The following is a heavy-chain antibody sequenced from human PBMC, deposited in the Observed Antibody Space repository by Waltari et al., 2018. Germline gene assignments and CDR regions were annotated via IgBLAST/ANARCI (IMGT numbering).Heavy chain of an antibody. CDR2: INHSGNT. D-gene: IGHD1-26*01. V-gene: IGHV4-34*01. J-gene: IGHJ4*02. Sequence: QVQLQQWGAGLLKPSETLSLTCAVYGAPFSGYYWSWIRQPPGKGLEWIGEINHSGNTNYNPSLKSRVTISGDTSKNQFSLHLSSVTAADTAVYFCARGKYQYGGNYFMFWDQGALVTVSS. CDR1: GAPFSGYY. CDR3: ARGKYQYGGNYFMF.